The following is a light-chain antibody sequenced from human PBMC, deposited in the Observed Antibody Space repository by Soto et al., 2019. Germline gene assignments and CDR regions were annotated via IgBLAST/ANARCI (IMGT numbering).Light chain of an antibody. J-gene: IGKJ1*01. CDR2: AAS. CDR3: LHHSTDPLT. Sequence: DIQMTQFPSSLSASVGDRVTITCRASQGIRNDLGWYQQKPGKAPKRLIYAASRLQSGVKSRFIGSGSGTEFTLAISSLQPEDSANFYCLHHSTDPLTLGKGTKVAIK. CDR1: QGIRND. V-gene: IGKV1-17*01.